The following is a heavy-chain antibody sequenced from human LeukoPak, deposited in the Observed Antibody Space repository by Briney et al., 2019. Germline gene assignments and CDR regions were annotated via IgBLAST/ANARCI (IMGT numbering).Heavy chain of an antibody. CDR3: QSRFLEWLLDY. CDR2: INHSGST. CDR1: GGSFSGYY. D-gene: IGHD3-3*01. V-gene: IGHV4-34*01. J-gene: IGHJ4*02. Sequence: SETLSLTCAVYGGSFSGYYWSCIRQPPGKGLEWIGEINHSGSTNYNPSLKSRVTISVDTSKNQFSLKLSSVTAADTAVYYCQSRFLEWLLDYWGQGTLDTVSS.